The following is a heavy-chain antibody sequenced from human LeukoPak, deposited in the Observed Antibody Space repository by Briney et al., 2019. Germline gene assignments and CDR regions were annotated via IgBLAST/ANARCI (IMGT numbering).Heavy chain of an antibody. J-gene: IGHJ4*02. CDR3: ARVWDGYFDY. V-gene: IGHV4-59*01. CDR1: GFTFSSYA. Sequence: GALRLSCAASGFTFSSYAMSWIRQPPGKGLEWIGYIYYSGSTNYNPSLKSRVTISVDTSKNQFSLKLSSVTAADTAVYYCARVWDGYFDYWGQGTLVTVSS. D-gene: IGHD1-26*01. CDR2: IYYSGST.